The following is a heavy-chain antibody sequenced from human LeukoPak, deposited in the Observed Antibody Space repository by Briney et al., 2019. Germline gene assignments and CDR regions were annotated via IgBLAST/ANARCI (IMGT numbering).Heavy chain of an antibody. CDR2: IIPIFGTA. CDR3: ARDLTDHYYGRDYYYYMDV. Sequence: VASVKVSCKASGGTFSSYAISWVRQAPGQGLEWMGGIIPIFGTANYAQKFQGRVTITADESTSTAYMELSSLRSEDTAVCYCARDLTDHYYGRDYYYYMDVWGKGTTVTISS. V-gene: IGHV1-69*13. J-gene: IGHJ6*03. D-gene: IGHD3-10*01. CDR1: GGTFSSYA.